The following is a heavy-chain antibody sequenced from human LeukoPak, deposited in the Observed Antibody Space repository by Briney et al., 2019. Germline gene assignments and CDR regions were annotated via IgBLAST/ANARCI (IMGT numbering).Heavy chain of an antibody. CDR2: IYYSGST. D-gene: IGHD3-3*01. J-gene: IGHJ4*02. Sequence: SETLSLTCTVSGGSISSGGYYWSWIRQHPGKGLGWIGYIYYSGSTYYNPSLKSRVTISVDTSKNQFSLKLSSVTAADTAVYYCARAPLRRFLEWLPTYFDYWGQGTLVTVSS. CDR3: ARAPLRRFLEWLPTYFDY. V-gene: IGHV4-31*03. CDR1: GGSISSGGYY.